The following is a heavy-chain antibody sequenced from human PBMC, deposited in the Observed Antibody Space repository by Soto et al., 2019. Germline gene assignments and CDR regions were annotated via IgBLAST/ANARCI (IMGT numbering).Heavy chain of an antibody. J-gene: IGHJ4*02. CDR2: IWYDGSNK. CDR3: ARDQARNYEPDTLDY. V-gene: IGHV3-33*01. D-gene: IGHD1-7*01. CDR1: GFTFSSYG. Sequence: PGGSLRLSCAASGFTFSSYGMHWVRQAPGKGLEWVAVIWYDGSNKYYADSVKGRLTISRDNSKNTLYLQMNSLRAEDTAVYYCARDQARNYEPDTLDYWGQGTLVTVSS.